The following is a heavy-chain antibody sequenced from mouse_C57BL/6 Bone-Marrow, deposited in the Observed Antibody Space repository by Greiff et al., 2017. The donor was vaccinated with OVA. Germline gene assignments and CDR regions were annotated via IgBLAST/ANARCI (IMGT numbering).Heavy chain of an antibody. CDR3: TRNYYGSSLHFDY. CDR1: GFSLPSYG. CDR2: IWRGGST. Sequence: VKLVESGPGLVQPSQSLSITCTVSGFSLPSYGVHWVRQSPGKGLEWLGVIWRGGSTDYNAAFMSRLSITKDNSKSQVFFKMNSLQADDTAIYYCTRNYYGSSLHFDYWGQGTTLTVSS. J-gene: IGHJ2*01. D-gene: IGHD1-1*01. V-gene: IGHV2-5*01.